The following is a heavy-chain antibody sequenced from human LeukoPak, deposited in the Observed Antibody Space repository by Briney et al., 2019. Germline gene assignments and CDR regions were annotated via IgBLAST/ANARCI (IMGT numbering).Heavy chain of an antibody. V-gene: IGHV4-39*01. J-gene: IGHJ4*02. D-gene: IGHD3-3*01. Sequence: SETLSLTCTVSGGSISSSSYYWGWLRQPPGKGLEWIGSIYYSGSTYYNPSLKSRVTISVDTSKNQFSLKLSSVTAADTAVYYCARHEDTGVLRFAIDYWGQGTLVTVSS. CDR1: GGSISSSSYY. CDR3: ARHEDTGVLRFAIDY. CDR2: IYYSGST.